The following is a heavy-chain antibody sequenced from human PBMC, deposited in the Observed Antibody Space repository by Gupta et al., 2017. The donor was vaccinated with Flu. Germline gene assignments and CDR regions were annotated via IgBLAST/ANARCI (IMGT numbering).Heavy chain of an antibody. Sequence: WVRQAPGKGLEWVADIASEGSHKEYADSVRGLFTIARDNPKNTRSLVMDRLRGEHTAVYYWAKDGTWSACCSYYCYYMDVWGKGTTVTVSS. V-gene: IGHV3-30*18. CDR3: AKDGTWSACCSYYCYYMDV. D-gene: IGHD2-15*01. CDR2: IASEGSHK. J-gene: IGHJ6*03.